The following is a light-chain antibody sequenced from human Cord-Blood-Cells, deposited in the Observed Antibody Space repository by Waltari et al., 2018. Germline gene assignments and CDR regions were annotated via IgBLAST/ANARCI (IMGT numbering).Light chain of an antibody. Sequence: QSALTQPASVSGSPGQSITISCTGTRSDVGGYNNVSWYQQHPGKAPTLMTYDVRNPPSVVATRFSGSNSGNTASLTISGLQARDEADYYCSSYTSSSTYVFGTGTKVTFL. CDR3: SSYTSSSTYV. V-gene: IGLV2-14*01. J-gene: IGLJ1*01. CDR2: DVR. CDR1: RSDVGGYNN.